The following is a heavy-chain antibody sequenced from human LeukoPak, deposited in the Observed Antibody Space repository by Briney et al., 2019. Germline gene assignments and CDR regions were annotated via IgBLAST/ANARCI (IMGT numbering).Heavy chain of an antibody. CDR2: IYYSGST. J-gene: IGHJ6*02. D-gene: IGHD3-22*01. CDR1: GGSISSGDYY. Sequence: SETLSLTRTVSGGSISSGDYYWRWTRQPPGKGLEWIGYIYYSGSTYYNPSLKSRVTISVDTSKNQFSLRLSSVTAADTAVYYCATKSDDSSGYYYGMDVWGQGTTVTVSS. V-gene: IGHV4-30-4*01. CDR3: ATKSDDSSGYYYGMDV.